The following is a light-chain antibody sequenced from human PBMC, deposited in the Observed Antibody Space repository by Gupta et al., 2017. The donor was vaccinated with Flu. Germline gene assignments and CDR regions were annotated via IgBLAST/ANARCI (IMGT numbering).Light chain of an antibody. V-gene: IGKV1-16*01. J-gene: IGKJ3*01. Sequence: DIRMTQSPASLSASVGDRVTLTCRASQDISNYLGWYQQKPGKAPKSVIYGASVLQTGVPSRFSGRGSGTDFTLTISSLQPEDFAIYYCQQYKESPYTFGPGTKVEFK. CDR3: QQYKESPYT. CDR1: QDISNY. CDR2: GAS.